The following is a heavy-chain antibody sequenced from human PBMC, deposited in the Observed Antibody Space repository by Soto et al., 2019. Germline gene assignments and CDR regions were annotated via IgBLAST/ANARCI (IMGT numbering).Heavy chain of an antibody. V-gene: IGHV2-5*01. Sequence: GSGPTLVNPTQTLTLTCTFSGFSLSTSGVGVGWIRQPPGKALEWLALIYWNDDKRYIPSLKSRLTITKDTSKNQVVLTVTSMDPVDTATYYCAHILYDTGGYYPFDYWGQGTLVTVSS. CDR3: AHILYDTGGYYPFDY. CDR2: IYWNDDK. D-gene: IGHD3-22*01. CDR1: GFSLSTSGVG. J-gene: IGHJ4*02.